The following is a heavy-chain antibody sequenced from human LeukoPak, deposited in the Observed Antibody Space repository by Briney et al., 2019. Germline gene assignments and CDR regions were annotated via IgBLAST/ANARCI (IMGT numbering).Heavy chain of an antibody. V-gene: IGHV4-31*03. Sequence: PSETLSLTCTVSGASITNDDYYWSWIRQHPGKGLEWIGYIYFSGSTYYNPTPKSRASVSVDTSKSQFSLRLTSVTAADTAVYYCASRASFSNWFDPWGQGTLVIVSS. J-gene: IGHJ5*02. CDR3: ASRASFSNWFDP. CDR2: IYFSGST. D-gene: IGHD2-2*01. CDR1: GASITNDDYY.